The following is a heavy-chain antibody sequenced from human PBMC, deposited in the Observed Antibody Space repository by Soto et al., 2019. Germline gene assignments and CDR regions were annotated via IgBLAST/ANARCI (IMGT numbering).Heavy chain of an antibody. CDR3: ARGDSTVSSVLDY. Sequence: SETLALTCPVSGGPFSSGGYYWSWIRQEPGKGLEWIGYIYQNGDTSYNPSLKSRVTISADTSKTQFSLKLSSVTAADTAVYYCARGDSTVSSVLDYWGQGMLVTVSS. J-gene: IGHJ4*02. D-gene: IGHD4-17*01. CDR2: IYQNGDT. V-gene: IGHV4-31*03. CDR1: GGPFSSGGYY.